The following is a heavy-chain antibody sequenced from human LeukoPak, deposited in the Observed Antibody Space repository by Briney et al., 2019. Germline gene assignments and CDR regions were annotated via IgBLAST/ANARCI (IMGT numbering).Heavy chain of an antibody. CDR1: GFTFSSYA. CDR2: TGSTGVST. V-gene: IGHV3-23*01. J-gene: IGHJ4*02. D-gene: IGHD2-2*01. Sequence: LPGGSLRLSCAASGFTFSSYAMNWVRQAPGKGLEWVSGTGSTGVSTFYADSVKGRFTVSRDNSKNTLSLQMNSLRAEDTAVYYCAKDPGVVPAHYFDYWGQGTLVTVSS. CDR3: AKDPGVVPAHYFDY.